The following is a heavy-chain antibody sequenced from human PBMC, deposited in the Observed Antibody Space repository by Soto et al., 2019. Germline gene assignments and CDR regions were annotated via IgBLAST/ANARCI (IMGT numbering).Heavy chain of an antibody. Sequence: QVQLQESGPGLVKPSQTLSLTCTVSGGSITSGGYFWTWIRQHPGKGPEWIGNIYYSETTETTYYNPSLKSRVSISVDTSENQFSLKLTSVTAADTAVYYCVRGRYSKGGDFDYWGRGTLVTVSS. CDR1: GGSITSGGYF. D-gene: IGHD5-18*01. J-gene: IGHJ4*02. CDR2: IYYSETTETT. CDR3: VRGRYSKGGDFDY. V-gene: IGHV4-31*03.